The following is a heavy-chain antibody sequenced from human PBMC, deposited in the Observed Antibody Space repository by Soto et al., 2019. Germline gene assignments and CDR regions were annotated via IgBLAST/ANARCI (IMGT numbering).Heavy chain of an antibody. V-gene: IGHV4-61*01. J-gene: IGHJ5*02. Sequence: SETLSLTCTVSGGSVSNDNFYWSWIRQPPGKGLEWIGYVHSSGITNYNPSLKRRVPISVDTSRNQFSLRLSSVTAADTAVYYCARGLTMGQLPSHFDHWGQGTLVTVSS. CDR1: GGSVSNDNFY. CDR3: ARGLTMGQLPSHFDH. D-gene: IGHD3-16*01. CDR2: VHSSGIT.